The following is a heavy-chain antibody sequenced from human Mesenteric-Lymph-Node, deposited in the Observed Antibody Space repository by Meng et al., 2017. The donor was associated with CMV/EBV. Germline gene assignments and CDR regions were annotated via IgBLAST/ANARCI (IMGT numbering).Heavy chain of an antibody. Sequence: GSLRLSCTVSGGSISSSSYYWGWIRQPPGKGLEWIGSIYYSGSTYYNPSLKSRVTISVDTSKNQFSLKLSSVTAADTAVYYCARKQWELFDYFDYWGQGTLVTVSS. D-gene: IGHD1-26*01. CDR2: IYYSGST. V-gene: IGHV4-39*01. J-gene: IGHJ4*02. CDR3: ARKQWELFDYFDY. CDR1: GGSISSSSYY.